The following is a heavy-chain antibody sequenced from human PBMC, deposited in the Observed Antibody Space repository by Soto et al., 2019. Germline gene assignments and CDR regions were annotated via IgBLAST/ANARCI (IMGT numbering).Heavy chain of an antibody. J-gene: IGHJ3*02. Sequence: QVQLVQSGAEVMKPGASVKVSCKASGYTFTSYAMHWVRQAPGQRLEWMGWINAGNGNTKYSQKFQGRVTITRDTSASTAYMELSSLRSEDTAVYYCARGRRVAAYDTDAFDIWGQGTMVTVSS. D-gene: IGHD3-22*01. CDR2: INAGNGNT. V-gene: IGHV1-3*01. CDR1: GYTFTSYA. CDR3: ARGRRVAAYDTDAFDI.